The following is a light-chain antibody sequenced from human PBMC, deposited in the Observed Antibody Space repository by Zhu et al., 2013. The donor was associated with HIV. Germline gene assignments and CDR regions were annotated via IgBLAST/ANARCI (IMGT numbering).Light chain of an antibody. Sequence: QSVLTQPPSVSGAPGQRVTISCTGDNSNIGANYRVHWYQLLPGTAPKVVIYGNTNRPSGVPDRFSGSKSGASASLAITGLQAEDEAEYYCESYDAKLRRVFGGGTKLTVL. CDR1: NSNIGANYR. CDR2: GNT. V-gene: IGLV1-40*01. CDR3: ESYDAKLRRV. J-gene: IGLJ3*02.